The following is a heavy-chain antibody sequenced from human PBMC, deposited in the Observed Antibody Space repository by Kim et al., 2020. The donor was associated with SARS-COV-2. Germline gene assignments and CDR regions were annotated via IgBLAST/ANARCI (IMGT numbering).Heavy chain of an antibody. V-gene: IGHV4-31*03. CDR2: IYYSGST. Sequence: SETLSLTCTVAGGSISSGGYYWSWIRQHPGKGLEWIGYIYYSGSTYYNPSLKSRVTISVDTSKNQFSLTLRSVTAADTAVYYCARVARITIFGVVNSAFDIWGQGTMVTVS. D-gene: IGHD3-3*01. CDR3: ARVARITIFGVVNSAFDI. CDR1: GGSISSGGYY. J-gene: IGHJ3*02.